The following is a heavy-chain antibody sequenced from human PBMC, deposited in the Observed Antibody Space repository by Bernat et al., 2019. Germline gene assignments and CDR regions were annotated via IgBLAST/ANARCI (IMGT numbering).Heavy chain of an antibody. Sequence: QLQLQESGPGLVKPSETLSLTCAVYGGSFSGYYWSWIRQPPGKGLEWIGEINHSGSTNYNPSLKSRVTISVDTSKNQFSLKLSSVTAADTAVYYCARGGPYCSSTSCELATISGWFDPWGQGTLVTVSS. CDR1: GGSFSGYY. CDR2: INHSGST. D-gene: IGHD2-2*01. CDR3: ARGGPYCSSTSCELATISGWFDP. V-gene: IGHV4-34*01. J-gene: IGHJ5*02.